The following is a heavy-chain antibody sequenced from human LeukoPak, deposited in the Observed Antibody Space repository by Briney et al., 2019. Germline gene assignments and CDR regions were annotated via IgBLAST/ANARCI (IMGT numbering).Heavy chain of an antibody. CDR3: AKDIGGYCSGGSCYSGGAFDI. V-gene: IGHV3-43*01. Sequence: GGSLRLSCAASGFTFDDYTMHWVRQAPGKGLEWVSLISWDGGSTYYADSVKGRFTISRDNSKNSLYLQMNSLRTEDTALYYCAKDIGGYCSGGSCYSGGAFDIWGQGTMVTVSS. CDR1: GFTFDDYT. J-gene: IGHJ3*02. D-gene: IGHD2-15*01. CDR2: ISWDGGST.